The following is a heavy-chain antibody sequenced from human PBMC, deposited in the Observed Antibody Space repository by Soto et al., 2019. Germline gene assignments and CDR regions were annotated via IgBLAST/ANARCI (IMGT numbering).Heavy chain of an antibody. CDR2: INHSGST. V-gene: IGHV4-4*02. CDR3: ARVSGSYYYGMDV. CDR1: GGSISSSNW. Sequence: QVQLQESGPGLVKPSGTLSLTCAVSGGSISSSNWWSWVRQPPGKGLEWIGEINHSGSTNYNPSLKSRVTXSXDXXKNQFSLKLSSVTAADTAVYYCARVSGSYYYGMDVWGQGTTVTVSS. J-gene: IGHJ6*02. D-gene: IGHD1-26*01.